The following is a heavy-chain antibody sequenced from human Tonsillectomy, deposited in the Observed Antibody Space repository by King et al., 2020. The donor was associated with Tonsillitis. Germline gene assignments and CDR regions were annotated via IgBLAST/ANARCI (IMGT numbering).Heavy chain of an antibody. CDR2: MYYSGTI. D-gene: IGHD1-26*01. CDR3: ARSVSGSFDY. V-gene: IGHV4-39*01. Sequence: QLQLQESGPGVVKPSETLSLTCTVSGGSISSSDHYWAWIRPPPGKGLEVIGYMYYSGTIFYNPSLKSAITISGGTSENRFSLKLSSVTAADTAVYFCARSVSGSFDYWGQGALVTVSS. J-gene: IGHJ4*02. CDR1: GGSISSSDHY.